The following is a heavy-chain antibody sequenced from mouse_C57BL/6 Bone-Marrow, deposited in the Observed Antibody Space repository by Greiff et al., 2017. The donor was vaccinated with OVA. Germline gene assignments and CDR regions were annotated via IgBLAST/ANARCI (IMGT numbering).Heavy chain of an antibody. J-gene: IGHJ3*01. D-gene: IGHD1-2*01. V-gene: IGHV10-3*01. CDR3: VRAPLRPGFAY. CDR1: GFTFNTYA. Sequence: EVQLVESGGGLVQPKGSLKLSCAASGFTFNTYAMHWVRQAPGQGLEWVARISSKSSNYATYYAVSVKARLTISRDGSQSMLKLQMNNLKTEDTAMYCCVRAPLRPGFAYWGQGTLVTVSA. CDR2: ISSKSSNYAT.